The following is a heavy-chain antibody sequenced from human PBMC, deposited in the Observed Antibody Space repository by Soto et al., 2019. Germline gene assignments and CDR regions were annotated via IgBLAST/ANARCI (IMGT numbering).Heavy chain of an antibody. Sequence: SQTLSLTCAISGDSVSSNSAAWNWIRQSPSRGLEWLGRTYYRSNWYNDYAVSVKSRITISPDTSKNQFSLQLNSVTPEDTAVYYCARGRITIFGVVIITYYGMDVWGQGTTVTVSS. D-gene: IGHD3-3*01. J-gene: IGHJ6*02. V-gene: IGHV6-1*01. CDR1: GDSVSSNSAA. CDR2: TYYRSNWYN. CDR3: ARGRITIFGVVIITYYGMDV.